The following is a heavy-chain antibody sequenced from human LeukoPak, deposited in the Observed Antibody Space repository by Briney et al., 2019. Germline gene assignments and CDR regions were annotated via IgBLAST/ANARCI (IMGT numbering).Heavy chain of an antibody. CDR1: GGSISSSSYY. Sequence: PSETLSLTCTVSGGSISSSSYYWGWIRQPPGKGLEWIGSIYYSGSTYYNPSLKSRVTISVDTSKNQFSLKLSSVTAADTAVYYCARGQRAGPRCSSTSCQNNWFDPWGQGTLVTVSS. D-gene: IGHD2-2*01. V-gene: IGHV4-39*01. CDR2: IYYSGST. J-gene: IGHJ5*02. CDR3: ARGQRAGPRCSSTSCQNNWFDP.